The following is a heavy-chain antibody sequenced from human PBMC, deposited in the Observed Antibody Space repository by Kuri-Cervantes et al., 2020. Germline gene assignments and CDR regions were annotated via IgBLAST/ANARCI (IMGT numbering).Heavy chain of an antibody. Sequence: ASVNVSCQASGYTFTGYYMHWVRQAPGQGLEWMGWINPNSGGTNYAQKFQGRVTMTRDTSISTDYMELSRLRSDDTDVYYCASERTDGDYPDYWGQGTLVTVSS. D-gene: IGHD4-17*01. CDR3: ASERTDGDYPDY. J-gene: IGHJ4*02. CDR1: GYTFTGYY. CDR2: INPNSGGT. V-gene: IGHV1-2*02.